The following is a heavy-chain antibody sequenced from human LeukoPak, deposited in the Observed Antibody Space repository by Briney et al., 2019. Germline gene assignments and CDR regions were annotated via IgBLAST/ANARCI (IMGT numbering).Heavy chain of an antibody. CDR2: IVNSGTTT. V-gene: IGHV3-23*01. J-gene: IGHJ4*02. Sequence: GGSLRLSCASSGWIFIQYAMISVRQAPGKGLECVSTIVNSGTTTYYADSVKGRFTISRDNSKNTLYLQMNSMRVVDTANYYCSKWARGYTYDRRVDHWGQGTQVTVSS. CDR3: SKWARGYTYDRRVDH. CDR1: GWIFIQYA. D-gene: IGHD3-22*01.